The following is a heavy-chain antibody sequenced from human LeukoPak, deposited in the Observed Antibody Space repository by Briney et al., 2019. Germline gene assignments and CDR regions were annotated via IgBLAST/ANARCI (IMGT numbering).Heavy chain of an antibody. CDR2: TYYSGST. Sequence: SETLSLTCTVSGGSISSYYWSWIRQPPGKGLEWIGYTYYSGSTNYNPSLKSRVTISVDTSKNQFSLKLSSVTAADTAVYYCAAVGIVGATSLDYWGQGTLVTVSS. CDR3: AAVGIVGATSLDY. J-gene: IGHJ4*02. CDR1: GGSISSYY. V-gene: IGHV4-59*01. D-gene: IGHD1-26*01.